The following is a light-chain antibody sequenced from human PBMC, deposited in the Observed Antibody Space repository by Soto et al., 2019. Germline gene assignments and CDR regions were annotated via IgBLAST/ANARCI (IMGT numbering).Light chain of an antibody. CDR3: QHYGSSMST. V-gene: IGKV3-20*01. CDR1: QSVXSIY. J-gene: IGKJ5*01. CDR2: GAS. Sequence: IVLTQSPGTQSLSLGESVTLSCRPSQSVXSIYAAWYQQKLGQAPRLPXDGASTMATGSPDRLSGSGSGTDFTLTISRLEPEYFAVYFCQHYGSSMSTFGQGTRLEIK.